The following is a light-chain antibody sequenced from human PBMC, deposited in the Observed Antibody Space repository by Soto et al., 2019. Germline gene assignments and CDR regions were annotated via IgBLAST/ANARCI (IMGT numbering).Light chain of an antibody. CDR2: GNN. V-gene: IGLV1-44*01. CDR3: AAWYGSLNNVL. J-gene: IGLJ2*01. CDR1: GSSIGTNT. Sequence: QSVLTQPPSASGTPGQRVTISCSGTGSSIGTNTVNWYRQLPGTAPKLLIYGNNQRPSGVPDRFSGSKSGTSASLAISGLQSEDEAEYYCAAWYGSLNNVLFGGGTKVTVL.